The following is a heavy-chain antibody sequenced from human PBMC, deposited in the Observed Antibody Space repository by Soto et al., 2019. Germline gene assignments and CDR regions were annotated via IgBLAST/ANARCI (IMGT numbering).Heavy chain of an antibody. CDR1: GFTFRSYW. CDR3: ASGGNSLNFDS. V-gene: IGHV3-74*01. J-gene: IGHJ4*02. Sequence: GSLRLSCAASGFTFRSYWMQWVRQAPGKGLVWVSWINSDGSSTSYADSVKGRFTISRDNAKNTLYLQMNSLRAEDTAVYYCASGGNSLNFDSSAQGTLVTVSS. D-gene: IGHD2-2*01. CDR2: INSDGSST.